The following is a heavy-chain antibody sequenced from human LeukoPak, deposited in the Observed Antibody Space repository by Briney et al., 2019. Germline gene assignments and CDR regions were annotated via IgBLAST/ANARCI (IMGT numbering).Heavy chain of an antibody. V-gene: IGHV3-23*01. CDR3: ARDSIQSSSPTGSDAFDI. CDR1: GFTFSSYA. D-gene: IGHD6-6*01. Sequence: GGSLRLSCAASGFTFSSYAMTWVRQAPGKGLEWVSGTSGSGHSTYYADAVRGRFTISRDNSKNTLYLQMNSLRAEDTAVYYCARDSIQSSSPTGSDAFDIWGQGTMVTVSS. J-gene: IGHJ3*02. CDR2: TSGSGHST.